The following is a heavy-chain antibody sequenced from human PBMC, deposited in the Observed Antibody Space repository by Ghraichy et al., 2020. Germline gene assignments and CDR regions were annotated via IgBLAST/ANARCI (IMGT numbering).Heavy chain of an antibody. J-gene: IGHJ3*02. CDR3: AKSGEGNFYYGSGSYYGAFDI. Sequence: GGSLRLSCAASGFTFSSYAMSWVRQAPGKGLEWVSAISGSGGSTYYADSVKGRFTISRDNSKNTLYLQMNSLRAEEKAVYYCAKSGEGNFYYGSGSYYGAFDIWGQGTMVTVSS. CDR2: ISGSGGST. CDR1: GFTFSSYA. D-gene: IGHD3-10*01. V-gene: IGHV3-23*01.